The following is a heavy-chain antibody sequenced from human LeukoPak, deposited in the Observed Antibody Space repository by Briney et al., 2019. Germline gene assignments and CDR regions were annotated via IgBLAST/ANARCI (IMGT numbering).Heavy chain of an antibody. Sequence: SGPALVKPTQTLTLTCTFSGFSLSTSGMRVSWIRQPPGKALEWLARIDWDDDKFYSAYLKTRLTISKDTSKNQVVLTVTNMDPVDTATYYCARISYYYGSDTXYYFXXXGQGTLVTVX. D-gene: IGHD3-10*01. CDR1: GFSLSTSGMR. V-gene: IGHV2-70*04. CDR3: ARISYYYGSDTXYYFXX. CDR2: IDWDDDK. J-gene: IGHJ4*02.